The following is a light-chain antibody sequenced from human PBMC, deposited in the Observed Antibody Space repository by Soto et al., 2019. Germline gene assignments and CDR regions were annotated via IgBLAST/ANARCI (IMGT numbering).Light chain of an antibody. Sequence: DVQRTQSPGSLSASAGEGVTITCRASQSINKYINWYQQKPGKAPNLLINGASSLQSGVPSRFSGSGSGTDFTLTISNLQPEDFATYYCQKTYSTPFTFGPGTKVDIK. CDR2: GAS. CDR3: QKTYSTPFT. J-gene: IGKJ3*01. CDR1: QSINKY. V-gene: IGKV1-39*01.